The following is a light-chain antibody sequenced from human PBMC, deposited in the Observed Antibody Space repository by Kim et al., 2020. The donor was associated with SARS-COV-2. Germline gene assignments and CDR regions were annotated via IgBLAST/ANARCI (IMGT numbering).Light chain of an antibody. CDR2: DAS. CDR1: QSVSSS. CDR3: QQRSSCPRM. Sequence: EIVLTQSPATLSLSPGERATLSCRASQSVSSSLAWYQQKPGQAPRLLIYDASNRATGIPARFSGSGSGTDFTLTISSLEPEDFAVYYCQQRSSCPRMFGQGTKVYSK. J-gene: IGKJ1*01. V-gene: IGKV3-11*01.